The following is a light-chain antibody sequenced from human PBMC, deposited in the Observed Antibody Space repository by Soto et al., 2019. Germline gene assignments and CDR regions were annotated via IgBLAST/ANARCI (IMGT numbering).Light chain of an antibody. CDR2: GAS. V-gene: IGKV3-15*01. J-gene: IGKJ1*01. CDR1: QSVNSN. Sequence: EIVMTQSPATLSVSPGERATLSCRASQSVNSNLAWYQQKPGQAPRLLMYGASTRATGIPARFSGSGSGTEFTLTISSLQSADFAVYYCQQYNNWPLTFGQGTKVEIK. CDR3: QQYNNWPLT.